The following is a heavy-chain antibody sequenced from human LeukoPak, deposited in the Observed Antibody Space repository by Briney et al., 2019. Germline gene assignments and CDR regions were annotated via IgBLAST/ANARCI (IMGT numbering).Heavy chain of an antibody. CDR2: IYPGDSDT. CDR3: ARLTNDYVWGSYRHSYYYYYMDV. V-gene: IGHV5-51*01. CDR1: GYSLTSYW. J-gene: IGHJ6*03. D-gene: IGHD3-16*02. Sequence: GESLKISCKGSGYSLTSYWIGWVRQMPGKGLEWMGIIYPGDSDTRYSPSFQGQVTISADKSISTAYLQWSSLKASDTAMYYCARLTNDYVWGSYRHSYYYYYMDVWGKGTTVTVSS.